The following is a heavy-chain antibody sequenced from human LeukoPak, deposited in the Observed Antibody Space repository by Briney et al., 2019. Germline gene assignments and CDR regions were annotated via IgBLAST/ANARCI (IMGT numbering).Heavy chain of an antibody. CDR2: IYYSGST. J-gene: IGHJ4*02. CDR1: GGSISSYY. Sequence: SETLSLTCTVSGGSISSYYWSWIRQPPGKGLEWIGYIYYSGSTNYNPSLKSRVTISVDTSKNQFSLKLSSVTAADTAVYYCARAENYYDSCGYLLHYFDYWGQGTLVTVSS. CDR3: ARAENYYDSCGYLLHYFDY. V-gene: IGHV4-59*01. D-gene: IGHD3-22*01.